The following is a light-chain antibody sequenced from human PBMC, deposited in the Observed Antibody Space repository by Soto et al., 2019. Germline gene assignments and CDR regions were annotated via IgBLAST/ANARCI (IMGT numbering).Light chain of an antibody. Sequence: DIQLTQSPSFLSASVGDRITITCRASQGINSYLAWYQQKPGKAPKLLIYAASTLQSGVPSRFSGSGFGIEFTLTISSLQPEDFATYYCQQLNSYPWTFGQRTKVEIK. J-gene: IGKJ1*01. V-gene: IGKV1-9*01. CDR1: QGINSY. CDR2: AAS. CDR3: QQLNSYPWT.